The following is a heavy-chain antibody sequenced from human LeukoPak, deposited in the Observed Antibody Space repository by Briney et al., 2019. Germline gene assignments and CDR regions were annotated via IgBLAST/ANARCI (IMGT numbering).Heavy chain of an antibody. D-gene: IGHD6-13*01. Sequence: GASVKVFCKASGYTFTSYYMHWVRQAPGQGLEWMGIINPSGGSSSYAQKFQGRATMTRDTSTNTVYMELSSLRSEDTAVYYCARDGSSRIAATSWGQGTLVTVSS. J-gene: IGHJ4*02. CDR1: GYTFTSYY. CDR3: ARDGSSRIAATS. V-gene: IGHV1-46*01. CDR2: INPSGGSS.